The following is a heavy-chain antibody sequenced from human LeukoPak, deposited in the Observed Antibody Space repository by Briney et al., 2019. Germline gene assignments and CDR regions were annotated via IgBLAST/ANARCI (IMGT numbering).Heavy chain of an antibody. CDR2: ISYDGSNK. Sequence: GGSLRLSCAASGFTFSSYGMHWVRQAPGKGLEWVAVISYDGSNKYYADSVKGRFTIYRDNSKNTLYLQMNSLRAEDMAVYYCATDLENYSGLFDYWGQGTLVTVSS. D-gene: IGHD2-21*01. J-gene: IGHJ4*02. CDR3: ATDLENYSGLFDY. V-gene: IGHV3-30*03. CDR1: GFTFSSYG.